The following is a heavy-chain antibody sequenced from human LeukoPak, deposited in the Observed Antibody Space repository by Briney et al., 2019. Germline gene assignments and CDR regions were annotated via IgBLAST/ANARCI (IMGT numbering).Heavy chain of an antibody. J-gene: IGHJ6*03. V-gene: IGHV3-7*01. CDR1: GFTSSSYW. CDR2: IKQDGSEK. D-gene: IGHD5-12*01. CDR3: ARLSAYDLYYYYYKDV. Sequence: GGSLRLSCAASGFTSSSYWMSWVRQAPGKGLEWVANIKQDGSEKYYVDSVKGRFTISRDNAKNSLYLQMNSLRAEDTAVYYYARLSAYDLYYYYYKDVWGKGTTVTVSS.